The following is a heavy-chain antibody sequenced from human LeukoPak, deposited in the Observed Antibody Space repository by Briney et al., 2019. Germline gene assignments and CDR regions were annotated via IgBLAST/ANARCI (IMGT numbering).Heavy chain of an antibody. Sequence: PSETLSLTCTVSGVSISSGDYSWSWIRQPPGKVLEWIGYVYHSGSTYYSPPPRNRVTLSVDTSKNQFSLKLSSVTAADTAVYYCARAHGSPSVRLFDSWGQGTLVTVSS. V-gene: IGHV4-30-4*01. D-gene: IGHD3-10*01. CDR3: ARAHGSPSVRLFDS. J-gene: IGHJ4*02. CDR1: GVSISSGDYS. CDR2: VYHSGST.